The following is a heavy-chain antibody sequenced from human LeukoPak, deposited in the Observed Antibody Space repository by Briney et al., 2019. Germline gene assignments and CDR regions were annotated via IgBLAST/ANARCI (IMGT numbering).Heavy chain of an antibody. J-gene: IGHJ6*03. CDR1: GYTFTGYY. Sequence: ASVTVSCKASGYTFTGYYMHWVRQAPGQGLEWMGWINPSSGGTNYAQKFQGRVTMTRDASISTAYMELSRLRSDDTAVYYCARGVVAATFYYYMDVWGKGTTVTVSS. CDR2: INPSSGGT. V-gene: IGHV1-2*02. D-gene: IGHD2-15*01. CDR3: ARGVVAATFYYYMDV.